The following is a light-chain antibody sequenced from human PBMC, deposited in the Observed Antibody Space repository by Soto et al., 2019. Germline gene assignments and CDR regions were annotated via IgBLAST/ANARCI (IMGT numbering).Light chain of an antibody. J-gene: IGKJ1*01. V-gene: IGKV3-20*01. CDR2: GAS. CDR1: QRVSSS. CDR3: KKYVDAPCK. Sequence: TQSAAPHYVSHLEGATLSCRASQRVSSSLAWHKQRPGQAHRLLIYGASSRATGIPDRLSGSGSGTDFTLTIRRMDPEDFEAYFCKKYVDAPCKVGKGTQVDLK.